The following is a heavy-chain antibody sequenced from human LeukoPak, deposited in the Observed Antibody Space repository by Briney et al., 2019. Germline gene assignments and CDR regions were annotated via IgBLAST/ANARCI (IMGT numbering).Heavy chain of an antibody. CDR1: GGSISSSSYY. CDR2: IYYSGST. D-gene: IGHD3-10*01. J-gene: IGHJ3*02. Sequence: SETPSLTCTVSGGSISSSSYYWGWIRQPPGKGLEWIGSIYYSGSTYYNPSLKSRVTISVDTSKNQFSLKLSSVTAADTAVYYCARPSMVRGVPDAFDIWGQGTMVTVSS. CDR3: ARPSMVRGVPDAFDI. V-gene: IGHV4-39*07.